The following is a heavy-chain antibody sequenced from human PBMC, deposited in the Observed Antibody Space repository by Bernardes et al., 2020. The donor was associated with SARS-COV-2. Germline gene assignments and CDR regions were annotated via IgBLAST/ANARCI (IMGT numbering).Heavy chain of an antibody. V-gene: IGHV4-39*07. CDR3: ARDRWLAGESAG. D-gene: IGHD3-10*01. CDR2: IYYSGST. J-gene: IGHJ4*02. Sequence: SETLSLTCTVSGGSISSSSYYWGWIRQPPGKGLEWIGSIYYSGSTYYNPSLKSRVTISVDTSKNQFSLKLSSVTAADTAVYYCARDRWLAGESAGWGQGTLVTVSS. CDR1: GGSISSSSYY.